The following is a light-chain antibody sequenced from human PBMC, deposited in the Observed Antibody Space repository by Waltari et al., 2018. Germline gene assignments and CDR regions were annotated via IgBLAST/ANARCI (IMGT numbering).Light chain of an antibody. V-gene: IGLV1-51*01. CDR1: ISNIGNYY. J-gene: IGLJ2*01. Sequence: QSVLTQPPSVSAAPGQKVTIYCSGSISNIGNYYVSWYHQLPGAAPKLLIYDNNKRRSGIPDRFSASKSGTSATLGITGLQIGDEADYYCATWDNNLREVVFGGGTKLTVL. CDR2: DNN. CDR3: ATWDNNLREVV.